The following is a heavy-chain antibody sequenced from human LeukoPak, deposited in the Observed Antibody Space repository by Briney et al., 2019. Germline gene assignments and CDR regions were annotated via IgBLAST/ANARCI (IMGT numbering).Heavy chain of an antibody. J-gene: IGHJ1*01. CDR1: GGSVSSGSYY. V-gene: IGHV4-61*01. CDR3: GREGARVVPPPEYSQH. D-gene: IGHD4-23*01. Sequence: SETLSLTCTVSGGSVSSGSYYWSWIRQPPGKGLEWIGHIYYSGSTNYNPSLKSRVTISVDTSKNQFSLKLSSVTAADTAVYYWGREGARVVPPPEYSQHGGRGTLVTVS. CDR2: IYYSGST.